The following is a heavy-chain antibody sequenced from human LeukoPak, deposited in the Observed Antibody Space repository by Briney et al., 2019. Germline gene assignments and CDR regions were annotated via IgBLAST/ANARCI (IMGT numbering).Heavy chain of an antibody. CDR2: INPNSGGT. Sequence: ASVKVSCKASGYTFTGYYMHWVRQAPGQGLEWMGWINPNSGGTNYAQKFQGRVTMTRDTSISTAYMELSRLRSDDTAVYYCARTLHYDFWSGYYSGEFFDYWGRGTLVTVSS. D-gene: IGHD3-3*01. CDR1: GYTFTGYY. J-gene: IGHJ4*02. V-gene: IGHV1-2*02. CDR3: ARTLHYDFWSGYYSGEFFDY.